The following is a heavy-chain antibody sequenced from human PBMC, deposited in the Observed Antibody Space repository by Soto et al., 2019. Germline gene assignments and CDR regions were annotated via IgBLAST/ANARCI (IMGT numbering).Heavy chain of an antibody. D-gene: IGHD6-6*01. J-gene: IGHJ5*02. V-gene: IGHV5-51*01. Sequence: WVRQMPGKGLEWMGIIYPGDSDTRYSPSFQGQVTISADKSISTAYLQWSSLKASDTAMYYCARRYSSSNWFDPWGQGTLVTVSS. CDR2: IYPGDSDT. CDR3: ARRYSSSNWFDP.